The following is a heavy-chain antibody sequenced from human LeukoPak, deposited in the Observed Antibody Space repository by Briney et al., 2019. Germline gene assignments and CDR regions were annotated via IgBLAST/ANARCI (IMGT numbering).Heavy chain of an antibody. CDR3: ARAEGGPATAIY. D-gene: IGHD2-21*02. CDR2: ISTGSSYT. J-gene: IGHJ4*02. V-gene: IGHV3-11*05. Sequence: GGPVRLSCAASGFTFSDYYMSWTRQAPGRGLEWVSYISTGSSYTNYADSVKGRFTISRDNAKNSLYLQMNSLRAEDTALYYCARAEGGPATAIYWGQGTLVTVSS. CDR1: GFTFSDYY.